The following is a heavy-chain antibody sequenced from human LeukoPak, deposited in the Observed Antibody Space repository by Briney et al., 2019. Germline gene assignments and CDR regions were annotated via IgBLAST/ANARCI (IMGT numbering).Heavy chain of an antibody. J-gene: IGHJ4*02. D-gene: IGHD2-2*01. CDR1: GFTFSDYY. CDR2: ISSSSSYT. CDR3: ARDLRLSRGGIGYCSSTSCSFDY. Sequence: GGSLRLSCAASGFTFSDYYMSWIRQAPGKGLEWVSYISSSSSYTNYADSVKGRFTISRDNAKNSLYLQMNSLRAEDTAVYYCARDLRLSRGGIGYCSSTSCSFDYWGQGTLVTVSS. V-gene: IGHV3-11*06.